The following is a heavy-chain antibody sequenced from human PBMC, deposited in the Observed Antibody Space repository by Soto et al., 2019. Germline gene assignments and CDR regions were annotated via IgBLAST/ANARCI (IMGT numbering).Heavy chain of an antibody. CDR3: ARDLYSSGPPDAFDI. CDR2: IIPIFGTA. D-gene: IGHD6-19*01. CDR1: GGTFSSYA. Sequence: SVKVSCKASGGTFSSYAISWVRQAPGQGLEWMRGIIPIFGTANYAQKFQGRVTITADESTSTAYMELSSLRSEDTAVYYCARDLYSSGPPDAFDIWGQGTMVTVSS. J-gene: IGHJ3*02. V-gene: IGHV1-69*13.